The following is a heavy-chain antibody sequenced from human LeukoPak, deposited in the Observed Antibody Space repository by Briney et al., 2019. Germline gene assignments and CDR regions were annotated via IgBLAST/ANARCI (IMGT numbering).Heavy chain of an antibody. Sequence: SETLSLTCTVSGGSISIHYWTWIRQPPGKGLEWIGNIYYSGSTNYNPSLKSRVTISVDASKNQFSLKLSSVTAADTAVYYCARDRYYGRRPCYYYMDVWGKGTTVTVSS. J-gene: IGHJ6*03. D-gene: IGHD3-3*01. CDR1: GGSISIHY. V-gene: IGHV4-59*11. CDR3: ARDRYYGRRPCYYYMDV. CDR2: IYYSGST.